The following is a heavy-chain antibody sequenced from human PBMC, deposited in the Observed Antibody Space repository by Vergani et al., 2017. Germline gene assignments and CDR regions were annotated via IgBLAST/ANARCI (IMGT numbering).Heavy chain of an antibody. CDR1: GFTFTTYA. D-gene: IGHD4-23*01. CDR2: ISSSGSTI. Sequence: VQLVESGGGVVQPGRSLRLSCAASGFTFTTYAMSWVRQAPGKGLEWVSYISSSGSTIYYADSVKGRFTISRDNAKNSLYLQMNSLRAEDTAVYYCARGSVTRGVGRGVPDYWGQGTLVTVSS. J-gene: IGHJ4*02. V-gene: IGHV3-48*03. CDR3: ARGSVTRGVGRGVPDY.